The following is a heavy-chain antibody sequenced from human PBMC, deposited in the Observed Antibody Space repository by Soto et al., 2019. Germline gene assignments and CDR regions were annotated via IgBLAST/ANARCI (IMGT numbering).Heavy chain of an antibody. Sequence: QVQLQESGPGLVKPSGTLSLTCAVSGDSITNSRWWTWVRQPPGKGLEWIGDILHSGETNYNPSLKSRVFISVDKSYTPLPLRVSSVTAAAPAVYYCAYSTGWYRHDVWGQGTLVTVSS. CDR1: GDSITNSRW. CDR3: AYSTGWYRHDV. CDR2: ILHSGET. D-gene: IGHD6-19*01. V-gene: IGHV4-4*02. J-gene: IGHJ3*01.